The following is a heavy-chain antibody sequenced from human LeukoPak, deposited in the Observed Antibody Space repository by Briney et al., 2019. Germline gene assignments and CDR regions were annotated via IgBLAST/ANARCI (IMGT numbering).Heavy chain of an antibody. J-gene: IGHJ4*02. CDR1: GFTFSSYA. Sequence: GGSLRLSCAASGFTFSSYAMSWVRQAPGKGLEWVSAISGSGGSTYYADSVKGRFTISRDNSKNTLYLQMNSLRAEDMAVYYCAKVEATIAVRRGWYFDYWGQGTLVTVSS. V-gene: IGHV3-23*01. CDR2: ISGSGGST. D-gene: IGHD5-12*01. CDR3: AKVEATIAVRRGWYFDY.